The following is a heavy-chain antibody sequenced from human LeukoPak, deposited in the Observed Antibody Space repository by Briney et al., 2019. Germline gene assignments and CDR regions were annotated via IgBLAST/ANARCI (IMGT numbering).Heavy chain of an antibody. D-gene: IGHD3-10*01. J-gene: IGHJ4*02. CDR3: ARKARGVFTPMDY. CDR1: GFTFSDYY. CDR2: ISSSSSYT. V-gene: IGHV3-11*06. Sequence: PGGSLRLSCAASGFTFSDYYMSWIRQAPGKGPEWVSYISSSSSYTNYADSVKGRFTISRDNAKNSLYLQRNSLRAEDTAVYYCARKARGVFTPMDYWGQGTLVTVSS.